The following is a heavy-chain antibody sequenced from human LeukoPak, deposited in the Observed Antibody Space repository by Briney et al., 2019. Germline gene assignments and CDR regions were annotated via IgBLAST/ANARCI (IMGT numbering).Heavy chain of an antibody. Sequence: GGSLRLSCAASGFTFSDYYMSWIRQAPGKGLEWVSYISTGSSYTNYADSVKGRLTISRDNAKNSLYLQMNSLRAEDTAVYYCARSKQGHYYDSSGFWSSFDYWGQGTLVAVSS. J-gene: IGHJ4*02. CDR1: GFTFSDYY. CDR3: ARSKQGHYYDSSGFWSSFDY. D-gene: IGHD3-22*01. V-gene: IGHV3-11*03. CDR2: ISTGSSYT.